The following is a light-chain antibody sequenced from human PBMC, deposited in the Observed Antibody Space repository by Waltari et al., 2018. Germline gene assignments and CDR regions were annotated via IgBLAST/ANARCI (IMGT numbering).Light chain of an antibody. CDR3: QQYDVSALN. J-gene: IGKJ4*01. CDR2: TAS. CDR1: QRISSW. Sequence: DIQMPQSPSTLSASVGDRVTITCRASQRISSWLAWYQQKAGKAPKLLINTASNLESGVPSRFSGSGSGTEFTLTISGLQPDDFATYYCQQYDVSALNFGGGTKVEFK. V-gene: IGKV1-5*03.